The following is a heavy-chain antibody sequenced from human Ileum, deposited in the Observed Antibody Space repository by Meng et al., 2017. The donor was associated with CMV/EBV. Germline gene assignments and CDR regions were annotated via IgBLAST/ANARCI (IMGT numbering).Heavy chain of an antibody. Sequence: QGQLPESGPGLVKPSETLSPTCTVSGDSISGFYWSWIRQPAGKGLEWIGRIYISGISNYDPSLKSRVTISEDTSKNQFSLKLSSVTAADTAVYYCAREKVQFWSFEYWGQGSLVTVSS. V-gene: IGHV4-4*07. CDR2: IYISGIS. D-gene: IGHD5-18*01. CDR3: AREKVQFWSFEY. J-gene: IGHJ4*02. CDR1: GDSISGFY.